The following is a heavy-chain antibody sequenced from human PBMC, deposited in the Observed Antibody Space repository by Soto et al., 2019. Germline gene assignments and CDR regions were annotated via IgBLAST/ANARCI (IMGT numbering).Heavy chain of an antibody. J-gene: IGHJ6*02. Sequence: PGGSLRLSCAASGFTFSSYAMSWVRQAPGKGLEWVSAISGSGGSTYYADSVKGRFTISRDNSKNTLYLQMNSLRAEDTAVYYCAKGPGYYYYYGMDVWGQGTTVTVSS. CDR2: ISGSGGST. CDR3: AKGPGYYYYYGMDV. V-gene: IGHV3-23*01. CDR1: GFTFSSYA.